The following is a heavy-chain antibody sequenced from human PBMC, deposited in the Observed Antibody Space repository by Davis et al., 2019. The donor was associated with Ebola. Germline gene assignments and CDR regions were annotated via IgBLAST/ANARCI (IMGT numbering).Heavy chain of an antibody. CDR3: ARRANDSSGYRPHWYFDL. CDR1: GYTFTNYW. D-gene: IGHD3-22*01. CDR2: ISPADSDT. Sequence: GESLKISCKGSGYTFTNYWIGWVRQMPGKGLEWMGIISPADSDTRYSPSFQGRVTISADKSISTAYLQWSSLEASDTGMYYCARRANDSSGYRPHWYFDLWGRGTLVTVSS. J-gene: IGHJ2*01. V-gene: IGHV5-51*01.